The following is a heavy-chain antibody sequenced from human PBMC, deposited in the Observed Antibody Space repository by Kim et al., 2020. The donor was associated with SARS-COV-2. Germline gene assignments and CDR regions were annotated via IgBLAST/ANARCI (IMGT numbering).Heavy chain of an antibody. CDR1: GSTFTRYW. D-gene: IGHD1-1*01. CDR3: ARVQRKSASVAFDI. J-gene: IGHJ3*02. CDR2: IYPADSDA. Sequence: GESLQISCKGSGSTFTRYWIGWVRQMPGKGLEWMGIIYPADSDARYGPSFQGQVTISADKSISTAYLQWSSLKASDTAMYYCARVQRKSASVAFDIWGQGTMVSFSS. V-gene: IGHV5-51*01.